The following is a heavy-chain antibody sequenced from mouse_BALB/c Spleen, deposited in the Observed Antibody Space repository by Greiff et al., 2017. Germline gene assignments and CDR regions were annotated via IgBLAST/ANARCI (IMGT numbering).Heavy chain of an antibody. CDR1: GYSITSDYA. J-gene: IGHJ2*01. CDR2: ISYSGST. V-gene: IGHV3-2*02. Sequence: VQLQQSGPGLVKPSQSLSLTCPVTGYSITSDYAWNWIRQFPGNKLEWMGYISYSGSTSYNPSLKSRISITRDTSKNQFFLQLNSVTTEDTATYYCAYYGMGYWGQGTTLTVSS. CDR3: AYYGMGY. D-gene: IGHD1-1*01.